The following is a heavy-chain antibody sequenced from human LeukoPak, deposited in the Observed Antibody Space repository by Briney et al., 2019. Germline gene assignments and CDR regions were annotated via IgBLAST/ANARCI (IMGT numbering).Heavy chain of an antibody. Sequence: ASVKVSCKASGYTFASYYMHWVRQAPGQGLEWMGIINPSGGSTSYAQKFQGRVTMTRDASTSTVYMELSSLRSEDTAVYYCARVRHERPANWGPDYWGQGTLVTVSS. CDR3: ARVRHERPANWGPDY. CDR1: GYTFASYY. CDR2: INPSGGST. V-gene: IGHV1-46*01. D-gene: IGHD7-27*01. J-gene: IGHJ4*02.